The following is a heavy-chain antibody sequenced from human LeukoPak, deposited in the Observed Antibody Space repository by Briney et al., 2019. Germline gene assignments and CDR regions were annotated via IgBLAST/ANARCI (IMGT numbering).Heavy chain of an antibody. V-gene: IGHV3-7*01. D-gene: IGHD6-13*01. CDR2: IKQDGSEK. CDR1: GFTFSSYW. Sequence: PGGSLRLSCAASGFTFSSYWMSWARQAPGKGLEWVANIKQDGSEKYYVDSVKGRFTISRDNAKNSLYLQMNSLRAEDTAVYYCARGWGYSSSWYGEFDYWGQGTLVTVSS. J-gene: IGHJ4*02. CDR3: ARGWGYSSSWYGEFDY.